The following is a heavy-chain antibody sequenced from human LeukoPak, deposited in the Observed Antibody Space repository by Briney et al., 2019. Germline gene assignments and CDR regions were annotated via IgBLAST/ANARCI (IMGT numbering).Heavy chain of an antibody. V-gene: IGHV7-4-1*02. Sequence: ASVKVSCKASGYTFTSYYMHWVRQAPGQGLEWMGWINTNTGNPTYAQGFTGRFVFSLDTSVSTAYLQISSLKAEDTAVYYCGRDRVAAADNYYYYGVDVWGQGTTVTVSS. D-gene: IGHD6-13*01. CDR3: GRDRVAAADNYYYYGVDV. J-gene: IGHJ6*02. CDR2: INTNTGNP. CDR1: GYTFTSYY.